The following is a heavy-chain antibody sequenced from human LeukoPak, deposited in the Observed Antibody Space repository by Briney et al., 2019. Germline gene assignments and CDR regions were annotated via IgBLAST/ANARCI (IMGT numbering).Heavy chain of an antibody. J-gene: IGHJ1*01. D-gene: IGHD4-17*01. CDR2: ISGSGGST. CDR1: GFTFSSYA. Sequence: GGSLRLSCAASGFTFSSYAMSWVRQAPGKGLEWVSAISGSGGSTYYADSVKGRFTISRDNSKNTLYLQMNSLTAEDTAVYYCATLYGDYAEYFQHWGQGTLVTVSS. CDR3: ATLYGDYAEYFQH. V-gene: IGHV3-23*01.